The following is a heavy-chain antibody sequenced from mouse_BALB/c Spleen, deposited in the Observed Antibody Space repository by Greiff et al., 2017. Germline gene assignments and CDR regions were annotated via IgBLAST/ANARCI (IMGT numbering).Heavy chain of an antibody. J-gene: IGHJ4*01. Sequence: EVMLVESGGGLVKPGGSLKLSCAASGFAFSSYDMSWVRQTPEKRLEWVAYISSGGGSTYYPDTVKGRFTISRDNAKNTLYLQMSSLKSEDTAMYYCARKARYAMDYWGQGTSVTVSS. CDR2: ISSGGGST. CDR1: GFAFSSYD. CDR3: ARKARYAMDY. V-gene: IGHV5-12-1*01.